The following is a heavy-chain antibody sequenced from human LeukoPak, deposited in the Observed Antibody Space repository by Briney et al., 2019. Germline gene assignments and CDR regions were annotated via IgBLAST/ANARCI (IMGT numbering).Heavy chain of an antibody. V-gene: IGHV3-48*02. D-gene: IGHD6-19*01. CDR3: APDGIAVTGGFDY. J-gene: IGHJ4*02. CDR1: GFTLNSYT. CDR2: ISSSSRTI. Sequence: GGSLRLSCAASGFTLNSYTMNWVRQAPGKGLEWVSYISSSSRTIYYADSVKGRFTISRDNAKNSLYLQMNSLRDEDTAVYYCAPDGIAVTGGFDYWGQGTLVTVSS.